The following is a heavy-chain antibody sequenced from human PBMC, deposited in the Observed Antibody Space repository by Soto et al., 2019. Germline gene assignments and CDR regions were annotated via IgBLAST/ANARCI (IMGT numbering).Heavy chain of an antibody. D-gene: IGHD6-6*01. CDR3: AKNPSSSNYYYYGMDV. V-gene: IGHV3-43*01. CDR2: ISWDGGST. CDR1: GFTFDDYT. J-gene: IGHJ6*02. Sequence: PGGSLRLSCAASGFTFDDYTMHWVRQAPGKGLEWVSLISWDGGSTYYADSVKGRFTISRDNSKNSLYLQMNSLRTEDTALYYCAKNPSSSNYYYYGMDVWGQGTTVTVSS.